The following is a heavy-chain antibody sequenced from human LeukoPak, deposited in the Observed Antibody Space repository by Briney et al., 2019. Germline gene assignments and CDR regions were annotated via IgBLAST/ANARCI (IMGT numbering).Heavy chain of an antibody. J-gene: IGHJ4*02. CDR1: GGSVSSNSAA. V-gene: IGHV6-1*01. CDR2: TYYRSKWYN. Sequence: SQTLSLTCAISGGSVSSNSAAWNWIRQSPSRGLEWLGRTYYRSKWYNDYAVSVKSRITINPDTSKNQFSLQLNSVTPEDTAVYYCARGERGYSSGWYYFDYWGQGTLVTVSS. D-gene: IGHD6-19*01. CDR3: ARGERGYSSGWYYFDY.